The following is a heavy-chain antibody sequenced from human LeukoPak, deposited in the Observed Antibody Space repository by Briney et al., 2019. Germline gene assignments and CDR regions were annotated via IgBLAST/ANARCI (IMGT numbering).Heavy chain of an antibody. CDR2: INPSGGST. V-gene: IGHV1-46*01. J-gene: IGHJ1*01. CDR3: ARDESTSILCW. D-gene: IGHD2-21*01. CDR1: GYTFINYY. Sequence: ASVKVSCKASGYTFINYYMHWVRQAPGQGLEWMGIINPSGGSTSYAQKFQGRVTMTRDTSTSTVYMELSSLRSEDTAVYYCARDESTSILCWWGQGTLVTVSS.